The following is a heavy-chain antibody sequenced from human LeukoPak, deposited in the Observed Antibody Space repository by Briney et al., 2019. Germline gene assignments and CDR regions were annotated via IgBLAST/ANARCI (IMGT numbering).Heavy chain of an antibody. J-gene: IGHJ4*02. CDR1: GGTFSSYA. CDR2: IIPILGIA. Sequence: ASEKVSCKASGGTFSSYAISWVRQAPGQGLEWMGRIIPILGIANYAQKFQGRVTITADKSTSTAYMELSSLRSEDTAVYYCAREGSGYFDYWGQGTLVTVSS. V-gene: IGHV1-69*04. D-gene: IGHD1-26*01. CDR3: AREGSGYFDY.